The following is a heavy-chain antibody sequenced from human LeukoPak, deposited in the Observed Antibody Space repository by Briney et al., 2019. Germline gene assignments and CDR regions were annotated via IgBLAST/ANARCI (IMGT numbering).Heavy chain of an antibody. J-gene: IGHJ4*02. D-gene: IGHD6-6*01. CDR3: AKDRVSSSRELDY. CDR1: GFTFSSYS. Sequence: GGSLRLSCAASGFTFSSYSMNWVRQAPGKGLEWVSAISGSGGSTYYADSVKGRFTISRDNSKNTLYLQMNSLRAEDTAVYYCAKDRVSSSRELDYWGQGTLVTVSS. V-gene: IGHV3-23*01. CDR2: ISGSGGST.